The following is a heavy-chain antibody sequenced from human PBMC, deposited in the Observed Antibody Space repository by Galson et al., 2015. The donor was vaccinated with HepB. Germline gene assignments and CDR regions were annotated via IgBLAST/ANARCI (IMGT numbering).Heavy chain of an antibody. V-gene: IGHV3-23*01. J-gene: IGHJ5*01. D-gene: IGHD5-18*01. CDR1: GFAFDTHA. CDR2: ISGNGDST. CDR3: AKGYGLFDS. Sequence: SLRLSCAASGFAFDTHAMSWVRQAPGRGLEWLSGISGNGDSTFYADSEKGRFTVSRDNSNNMLYLQMNSRRAEDAGLYFCAKGYGLFDSWGQGILVTVSS.